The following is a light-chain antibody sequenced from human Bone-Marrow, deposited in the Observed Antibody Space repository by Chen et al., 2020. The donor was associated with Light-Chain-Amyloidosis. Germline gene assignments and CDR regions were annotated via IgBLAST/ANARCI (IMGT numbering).Light chain of an antibody. CDR3: QVWDRSSDRPV. CDR1: NIGSTC. V-gene: IGLV3-21*02. CDR2: DDS. J-gene: IGLJ3*02. Sequence: SYVLTQPPSVSVAPGQTATIACGGNNIGSTCAHWSQQPPGQAPLLVVHDDSDRPSGIPERLSGSNSGNTAPLTISRVDAGHEADYYCQVWDRSSDRPVFGGGTKLTGL.